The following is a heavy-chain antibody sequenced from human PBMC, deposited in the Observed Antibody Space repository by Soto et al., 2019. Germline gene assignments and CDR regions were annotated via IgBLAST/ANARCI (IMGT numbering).Heavy chain of an antibody. Sequence: QVQLQESGPGLVKPSETLSLTCTVSGGSISSYYWSWIRQPPGKGLEWIGYIYYSGSTNYNPSLMSRVTRSVETSRNQFSLKLSSVTAADAAVSYCARHLGYVGWFDPWGQATLVNVSS. CDR2: IYYSGST. V-gene: IGHV4-59*01. D-gene: IGHD3-16*01. CDR1: GGSISSYY. J-gene: IGHJ5*02. CDR3: ARHLGYVGWFDP.